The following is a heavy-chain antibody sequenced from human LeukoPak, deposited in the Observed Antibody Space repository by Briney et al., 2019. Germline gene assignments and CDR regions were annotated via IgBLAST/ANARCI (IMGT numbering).Heavy chain of an antibody. Sequence: PSETLSLTCAVYGGSFSGYYWSWIRQPPGKGLEWIGEINHSGSTNYNPSLKSRVTISVDTSKNQFSLKLSSVTAADTAVYYCARRPYQPLRRGTRNWFDPWGQGTLVTVSS. J-gene: IGHJ5*02. CDR1: GGSFSGYY. CDR2: INHSGST. CDR3: ARRPYQPLRRGTRNWFDP. D-gene: IGHD2-2*01. V-gene: IGHV4-34*01.